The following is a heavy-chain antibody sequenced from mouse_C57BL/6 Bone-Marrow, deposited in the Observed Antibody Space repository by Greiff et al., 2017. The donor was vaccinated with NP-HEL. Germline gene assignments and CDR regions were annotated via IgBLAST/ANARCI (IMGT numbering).Heavy chain of an antibody. J-gene: IGHJ2*01. D-gene: IGHD2-2*01. CDR2: IRSKSNNYAT. V-gene: IGHV10-1*01. CDR3: VRQGGYDADY. CDR1: GFSFNTYA. Sequence: EVKLQESGGGLVQPKGSLKLSCAASGFSFNTYAMNWVRQAPGKGLEWVARIRSKSNNYATYYADSVKDRFTISRDDSESMLYLQMNNLKTEDTAMYYCVRQGGYDADYWGQGTTLTVSS.